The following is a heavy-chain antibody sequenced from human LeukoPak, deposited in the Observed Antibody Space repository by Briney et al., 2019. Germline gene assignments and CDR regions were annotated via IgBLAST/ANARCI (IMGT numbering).Heavy chain of an antibody. J-gene: IGHJ4*02. CDR3: ARDPKSTMMKSY. D-gene: IGHD3-22*01. V-gene: IGHV4-30-2*01. CDR1: GGSISSGGYH. CDR2: IYHSGST. Sequence: PSQTLSLTCTVSGGSISSGGYHWSWIRQPPGKGLEWIGYIYHSGSTYYNPSLKSRVTISVDTSKNQFSLKLSSVTAADTAVYYCARDPKSTMMKSYWGQGTLVTVSS.